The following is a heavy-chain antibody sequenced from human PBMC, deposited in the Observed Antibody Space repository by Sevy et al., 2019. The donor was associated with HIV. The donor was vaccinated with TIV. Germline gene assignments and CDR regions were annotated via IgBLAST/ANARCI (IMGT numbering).Heavy chain of an antibody. J-gene: IGHJ6*02. CDR3: ARDSYARRGMDV. CDR2: INPNSGGT. CDR1: GYTFTGYY. Sequence: ASVKVSCKASGYTFTGYYMHWVRQAPGQGLEWTGWINPNSGGTNYAQKFQGRVTMTRDTSISTAYMELSRLRSDDTAVYYCARDSYARRGMDVWGQGTTVTVSS. D-gene: IGHD2-2*01. V-gene: IGHV1-2*02.